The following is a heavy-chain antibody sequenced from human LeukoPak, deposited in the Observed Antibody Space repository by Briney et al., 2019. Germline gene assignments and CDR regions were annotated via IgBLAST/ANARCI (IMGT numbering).Heavy chain of an antibody. Sequence: PGGSLRLSCAASGFTFSSYSRNWVRQAPGKGLEGLSYISSSITIYYADSVKGRFTISRDNAKKSLYLQMNSLRDEDTSVYDCARDRLFTMVRGPRGFDIWGQGTMVTVSS. CDR3: ARDRLFTMVRGPRGFDI. J-gene: IGHJ3*02. V-gene: IGHV3-48*02. CDR1: GFTFSSYS. CDR2: ISSSITI. D-gene: IGHD3-10*01.